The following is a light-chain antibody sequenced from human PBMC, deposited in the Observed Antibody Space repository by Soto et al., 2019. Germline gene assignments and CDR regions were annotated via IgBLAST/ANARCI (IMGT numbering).Light chain of an antibody. V-gene: IGLV1-51*01. J-gene: IGLJ1*01. CDR2: DNN. CDR3: GAWESSLNPYV. CDR1: SFNIGNNY. Sequence: QSALAQPPSVSAAPGQKVIISCSGSSFNIGNNYVSWYQQLPGTAPKLLIYDNNKRPSGIPDRFSGSKSGTSATLAITGLQTADEADYYCGAWESSLNPYVFGSGTKVTVL.